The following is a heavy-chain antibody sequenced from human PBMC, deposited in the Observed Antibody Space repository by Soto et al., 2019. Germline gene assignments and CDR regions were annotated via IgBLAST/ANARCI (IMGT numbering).Heavy chain of an antibody. J-gene: IGHJ4*02. Sequence: HLQLQESGPGLVKPSETLSLMCSVSDDSINSDKFYWGWIRQPPGKGLEWIGSIYYRGNAYYNPSLQTRVSISLYKSNRQFSLKLNSVTAADSAVYFCARLESLATISYYFDFWGPGALVTVSS. V-gene: IGHV4-39*01. D-gene: IGHD3-3*01. CDR2: IYYRGNA. CDR1: DDSINSDKFY. CDR3: ARLESLATISYYFDF.